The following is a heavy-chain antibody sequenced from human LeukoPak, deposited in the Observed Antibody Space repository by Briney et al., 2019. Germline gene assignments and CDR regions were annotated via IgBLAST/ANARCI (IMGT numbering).Heavy chain of an antibody. D-gene: IGHD1-26*01. CDR2: ISTSSSII. V-gene: IGHV3-48*01. J-gene: IGHJ3*02. CDR1: GFTFSSYS. Sequence: SGGSLRLSCAASGFTFSSYSMNWVRQAPGKGLEWISYISTSSSIIYYADSVKGRFTISRDNSKNTLYLQMNSLRAEDTAVYYCAKVTWVGAPRGAFDIWGQGTMVTVSS. CDR3: AKVTWVGAPRGAFDI.